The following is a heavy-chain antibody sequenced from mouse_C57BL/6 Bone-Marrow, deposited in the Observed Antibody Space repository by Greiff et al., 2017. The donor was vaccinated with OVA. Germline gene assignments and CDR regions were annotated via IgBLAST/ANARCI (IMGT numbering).Heavy chain of an antibody. V-gene: IGHV5-4*01. CDR1: GFTFSSYA. CDR2: ISDGGSYT. J-gene: IGHJ3*01. CDR3: ARDKGYDGYPAWFAY. Sequence: DVHLVESGGGLVKPGGSLKLSCAASGFTFSSYAMSWVRQTPEKRLEWVATISDGGSYTYYPDNVKGRFTISRDNAKNNLYLQMSHLKSEDTAMYYCARDKGYDGYPAWFAYWGQGTLVTVSA. D-gene: IGHD2-3*01.